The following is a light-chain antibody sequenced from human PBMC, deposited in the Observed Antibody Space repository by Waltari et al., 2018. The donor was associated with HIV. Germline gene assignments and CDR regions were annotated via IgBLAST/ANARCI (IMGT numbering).Light chain of an antibody. Sequence: QSVLTQPPSVSGAPGQRVTISCTGSSSNIGAGYDVHWYQQLPGTAPKLLIYGNNNRPSGVPDRLSGSKSATSASRAITGLQAEDEADYYCQSYDSSLSGWVFGGGTKLTVL. J-gene: IGLJ3*02. CDR2: GNN. CDR1: SSNIGAGYD. V-gene: IGLV1-40*01. CDR3: QSYDSSLSGWV.